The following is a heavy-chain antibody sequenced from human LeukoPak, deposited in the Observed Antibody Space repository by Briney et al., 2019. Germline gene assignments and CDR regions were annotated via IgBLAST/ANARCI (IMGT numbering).Heavy chain of an antibody. D-gene: IGHD4-23*01. V-gene: IGHV3-11*01. CDR3: AGDYGGNSDPGY. CDR1: GFTFSDYY. CDR2: ISSSGSTI. Sequence: PGWSLTLSCPASGFTFSDYYMSWIRQPPGKELEWVSYISSSGSTIYYADSVKGRFTISRDNAKNSLYLQMNSLRAEDTAVYYCAGDYGGNSDPGYWGQGTLVTVSS. J-gene: IGHJ4*02.